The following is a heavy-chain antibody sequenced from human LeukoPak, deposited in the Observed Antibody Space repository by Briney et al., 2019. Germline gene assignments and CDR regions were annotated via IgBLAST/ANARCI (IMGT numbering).Heavy chain of an antibody. CDR3: ARVHWYFDF. CDR2: IKQDGSEM. Sequence: GGSLRLSCAASGFTFSSYWMIWVRQSPGKGLEWVANIKQDGSEMYYVDSVKGRFTISKDNAKNSLYLQMNSLRAEDTAVYYCARVHWYFDFWGRGTLVTVSS. CDR1: GFTFSSYW. V-gene: IGHV3-7*04. J-gene: IGHJ2*01.